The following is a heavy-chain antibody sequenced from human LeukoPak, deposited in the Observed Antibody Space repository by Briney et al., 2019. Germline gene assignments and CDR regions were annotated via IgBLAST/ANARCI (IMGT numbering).Heavy chain of an antibody. V-gene: IGHV4-59*01. CDR2: IYYSGST. J-gene: IGHJ5*02. D-gene: IGHD3-9*01. CDR3: ARGVTYYDILTGYYGDEDWFDP. CDR1: GVSISSYY. Sequence: SETLSLTCTVSGVSISSYYWSWIRQPPGKGLEWIGYIYYSGSTNYNPSLKSRVTISVDTSKNQFSLKLSSVTAADTAVYYCARGVTYYDILTGYYGDEDWFDPWGQGTLVTVSS.